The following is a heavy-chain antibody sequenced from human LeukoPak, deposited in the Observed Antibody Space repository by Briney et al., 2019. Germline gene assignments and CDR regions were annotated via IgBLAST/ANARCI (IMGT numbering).Heavy chain of an antibody. Sequence: GESLRLSCAVSGAAFSILAMHWVRQCPGKGLEFVSSIGGDGTTTHYADSVRGRFTISRDNSKNTVHLQMGSLRPEDMAVYYCATGYNYYYDYWGQGTTVTVSS. V-gene: IGHV3-64*02. J-gene: IGHJ4*03. CDR2: IGGDGTTT. CDR1: GAAFSILA. CDR3: ATGYNYYYDY. D-gene: IGHD5-18*01.